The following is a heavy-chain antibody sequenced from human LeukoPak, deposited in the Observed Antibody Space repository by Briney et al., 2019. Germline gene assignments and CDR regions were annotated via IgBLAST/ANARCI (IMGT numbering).Heavy chain of an antibody. CDR1: GFTFSSYA. J-gene: IGHJ4*02. CDR3: AKDDKYSSSSSDY. D-gene: IGHD6-6*01. Sequence: GGSLRLSCAASGFTFSSYAMSWVRQAPGKGLEWVSAISGSGGSTYYADSVKGRFTISRDNSKDTLYLQMNSLRAEDTAVYYCAKDDKYSSSSSDYWGQGTLVTVSS. CDR2: ISGSGGST. V-gene: IGHV3-23*01.